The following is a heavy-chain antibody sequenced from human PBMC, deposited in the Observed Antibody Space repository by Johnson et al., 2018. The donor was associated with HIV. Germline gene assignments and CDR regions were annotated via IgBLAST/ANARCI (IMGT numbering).Heavy chain of an antibody. J-gene: IGHJ3*02. CDR1: GFTFSSYA. D-gene: IGHD1-7*01. CDR2: ISYDGSNK. V-gene: IGHV3-30-3*01. Sequence: QVQLVESGGGVVQPGRSLRLSCAASGFTFSSYAMHWVRQAPGKGLEWVAVISYDGSNKYYADSVKGRFTISRDNSKNTLYVQMNSLRGDDTAVYYCARVQGKYNWNYGDAFDIWGQGTMVTVSS. CDR3: ARVQGKYNWNYGDAFDI.